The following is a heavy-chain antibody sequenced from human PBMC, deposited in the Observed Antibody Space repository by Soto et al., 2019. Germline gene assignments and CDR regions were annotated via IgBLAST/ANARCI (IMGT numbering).Heavy chain of an antibody. Sequence: PSETLSLTCSVSGGPISNSNNNWGWIRQPPGKGLGWIGNIFYSGTTYYSPSLKSRLTISVDTSKNHFFLKLTSVTAADTAVYYCARIRVVGILKYYCDIWGQGTQVTVSS. J-gene: IGHJ4*02. D-gene: IGHD2-15*01. CDR1: GGPISNSNNN. CDR2: IFYSGTT. CDR3: ARIRVVGILKYYCDI. V-gene: IGHV4-39*01.